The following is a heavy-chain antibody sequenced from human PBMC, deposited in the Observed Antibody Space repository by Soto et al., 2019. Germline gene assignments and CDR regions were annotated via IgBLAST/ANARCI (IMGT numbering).Heavy chain of an antibody. V-gene: IGHV4-34*01. CDR2: INHSGST. CDR1: GGSFSSYY. CDR3: ARSIQLWTPFEY. D-gene: IGHD5-18*01. Sequence: PSETLSLTCAVYGGSFSSYYWSWIRQPPGKGLEWIGEINHSGSTNYNPSLKSRVTISVDTSKKQMSLKLSSVTAADTAVYYCARSIQLWTPFEYWGQRTLVTVSS. J-gene: IGHJ4*02.